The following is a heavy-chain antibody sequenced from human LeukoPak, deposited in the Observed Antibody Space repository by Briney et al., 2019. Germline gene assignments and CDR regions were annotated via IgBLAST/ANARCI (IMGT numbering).Heavy chain of an antibody. V-gene: IGHV3-23*01. J-gene: IGHJ4*02. D-gene: IGHD3-3*01. CDR3: AKDGRSGAPFDR. CDR2: ITGGGGST. Sequence: QTGGSLRLSCVASGFTVYNFAMSWVRQDPGKGLEWVSLITGGGGSTDYADSVKGRFTISRDNSKTTLYLQMNSLRVEDTATYYCAKDGRSGAPFDRWGQGTVLTVSS. CDR1: GFTVYNFA.